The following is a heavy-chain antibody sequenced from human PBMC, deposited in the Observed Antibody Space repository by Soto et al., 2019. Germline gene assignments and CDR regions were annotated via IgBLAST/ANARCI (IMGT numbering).Heavy chain of an antibody. V-gene: IGHV4-39*01. CDR2: IYYSGST. J-gene: IGHJ6*02. D-gene: IGHD4-17*01. CDR1: GGSISSSSYY. Sequence: QLQLQESGPGLVKPSETLSLTCTVSGGSISSSSYYWGWIRQPPGKGLEWIGSIYYSGSTYYNPSPKRHVPLSVATPKTQFSLTLSSVTAADTAVYYCAGSLTTGVTMDVWGQGTTVTVSS. CDR3: AGSLTTGVTMDV.